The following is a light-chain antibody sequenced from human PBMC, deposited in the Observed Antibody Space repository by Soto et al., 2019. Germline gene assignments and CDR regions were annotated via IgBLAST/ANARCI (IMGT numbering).Light chain of an antibody. CDR3: AAWDDSLSVYVV. CDR1: SSNIGSNY. V-gene: IGLV1-47*01. Sequence: QSALTQPPSASGTPGQRVTISCSGSSSNIGSNYVYWYQQLPGTAPKLLIYRNNQRPSGVPDRFSGSKSGTSASLAISGLRSEDEADYYCAAWDDSLSVYVVFGGGTKLTVL. J-gene: IGLJ2*01. CDR2: RNN.